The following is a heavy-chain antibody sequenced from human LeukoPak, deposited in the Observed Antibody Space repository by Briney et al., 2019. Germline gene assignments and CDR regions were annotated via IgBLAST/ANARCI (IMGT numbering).Heavy chain of an antibody. CDR1: GYTFTDYY. V-gene: IGHV1-2*02. Sequence: GESLKISCKGSGYTFTDYYIHWVRQAPGQGLEWMGWINPNSDATNYAQKFQGRVTMTRDTSISTGYMEMSRLRSDDTAVYYCARGPPVFTKDAFDIWGQGTMVTVSS. D-gene: IGHD1-14*01. CDR3: ARGPPVFTKDAFDI. J-gene: IGHJ3*02. CDR2: INPNSDAT.